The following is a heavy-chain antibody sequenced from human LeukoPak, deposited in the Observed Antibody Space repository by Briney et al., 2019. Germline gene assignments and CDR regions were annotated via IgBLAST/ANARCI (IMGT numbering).Heavy chain of an antibody. CDR1: GYSITSSSW. J-gene: IGHJ3*02. Sequence: SDTLSLTCAVSGYSITSSSWWGWIRQPPGKGLEWIGYIYHSGTTDYNPSLRSRVTISVDTSNNQFSLRLGSVTAADTAVYHCARHCCSGPAKRVFDIWGQGTMVTVSS. V-gene: IGHV4-28*01. D-gene: IGHD2-15*01. CDR3: ARHCCSGPAKRVFDI. CDR2: IYHSGTT.